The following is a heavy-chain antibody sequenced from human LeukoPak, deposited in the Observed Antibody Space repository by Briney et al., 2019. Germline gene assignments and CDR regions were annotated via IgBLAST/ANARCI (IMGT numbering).Heavy chain of an antibody. CDR3: ARGTTVVNYYYYGMDV. Sequence: ASVKVSCKASGYTFTGYYMHWVRQAPGQGLVWMGWINPNSGGTNYAQKFQGRVTMTRDTSISTAYMELSRLRSDDTAVYYCARGTTVVNYYYYGMDVWGQGTTVTVSS. V-gene: IGHV1-2*02. D-gene: IGHD4-17*01. CDR2: INPNSGGT. J-gene: IGHJ6*02. CDR1: GYTFTGYY.